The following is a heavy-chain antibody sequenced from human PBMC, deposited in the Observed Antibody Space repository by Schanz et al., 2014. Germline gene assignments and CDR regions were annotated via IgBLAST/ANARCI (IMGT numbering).Heavy chain of an antibody. CDR1: GFTFSSYA. V-gene: IGHV3-23*01. CDR3: AKDRIPMVRGGDYGMDV. J-gene: IGHJ6*02. D-gene: IGHD3-10*01. CDR2: ISGSGLST. Sequence: EVQLLESGGGLVQPGGSLRLSCAASGFTFSSYAMTWVRQAPGKGLEWFSSISGSGLSTYYADSVQGRYTVSRDNSKNTLYLQMNSLRDEDTALYYCAKDRIPMVRGGDYGMDVWGQGTTVTVSS.